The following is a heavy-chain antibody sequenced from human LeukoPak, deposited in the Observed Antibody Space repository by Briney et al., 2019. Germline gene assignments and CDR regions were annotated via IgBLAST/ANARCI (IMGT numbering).Heavy chain of an antibody. V-gene: IGHV7-4-1*02. CDR1: GYTFTSYA. D-gene: IGHD4-17*01. CDR3: ARGYTKDMTSVTHFDY. J-gene: IGHJ4*02. CDR2: INTNTGNP. Sequence: ASVKVSCKASGYTFTSYAMNWVRQAPGQGLEWMGWINTNTGNPTYAQGFTGRFVFSLDTSVSTAYLQISSLKAEDTAVYYCARGYTKDMTSVTHFDYWGQGTLVTVSS.